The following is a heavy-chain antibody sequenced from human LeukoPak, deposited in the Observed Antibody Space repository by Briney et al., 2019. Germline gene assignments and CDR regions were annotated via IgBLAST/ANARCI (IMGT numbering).Heavy chain of an antibody. CDR2: VHLDGRT. CDR1: GGSVPRTLV. CDR3: SREGPLYLPFDY. Sequence: SETLSLIYYVSGGSVPRTLVWAWVRQPPGKGLEWIGEVHLDGRTNYNPSLKSRLIMSVDLPGNHISLKLTSVTAADTAVYYRSREGPLYLPFDYSGQGTLVTVSS. J-gene: IGHJ4*02. V-gene: IGHV4-4*02.